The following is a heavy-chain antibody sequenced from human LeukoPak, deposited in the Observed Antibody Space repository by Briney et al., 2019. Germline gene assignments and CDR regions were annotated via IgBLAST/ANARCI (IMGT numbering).Heavy chain of an antibody. J-gene: IGHJ6*02. D-gene: IGHD6-19*01. CDR1: GYTFTGHY. CDR3: ASERSGGWYEDYYGMDV. V-gene: IGHV1-2*02. Sequence: ASVKVSCKASGYTFTGHYMHWVRQAPGQGLEWMGWINPNSGGTNYAQKFQGRVTMTRDTSISTAYMELSRLRSDDTAVYYCASERSGGWYEDYYGMDVWGQGTTVTVSS. CDR2: INPNSGGT.